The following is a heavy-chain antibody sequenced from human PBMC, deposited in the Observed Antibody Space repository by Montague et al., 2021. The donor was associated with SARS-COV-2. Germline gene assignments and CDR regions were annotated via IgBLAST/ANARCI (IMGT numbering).Heavy chain of an antibody. CDR3: ARDLRWRYGYGMDV. V-gene: IGHV6-1*01. CDR2: TYYRSNWYN. Sequence: CAISGDSVSSYSAAWNWVRQSPSRGLEWLGRTYYRSNWYNDYAVXVKSRITIKSDTSKNQISLQLNSVTPEDTAVYYCARDLRWRYGYGMDVWGQGTTVTVSS. CDR1: GDSVSSYSAA. D-gene: IGHD3-16*01. J-gene: IGHJ6*02.